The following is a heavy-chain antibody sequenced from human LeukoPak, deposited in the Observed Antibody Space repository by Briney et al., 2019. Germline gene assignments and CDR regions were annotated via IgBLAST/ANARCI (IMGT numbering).Heavy chain of an antibody. CDR2: IYYSGST. Sequence: SETLSLTCAVSGGSISSGGYSWSWIRQPPGKGLEWIGYIYYSGSTYYNPSLKSRVTISVDTFKNQFSLKLSSVTAADTAVYYCARALYYYDSSGFARPYYFDYWGQGTLVTVSS. CDR1: GGSISSGGYS. V-gene: IGHV4-30-4*07. CDR3: ARALYYYDSSGFARPYYFDY. J-gene: IGHJ4*02. D-gene: IGHD3-22*01.